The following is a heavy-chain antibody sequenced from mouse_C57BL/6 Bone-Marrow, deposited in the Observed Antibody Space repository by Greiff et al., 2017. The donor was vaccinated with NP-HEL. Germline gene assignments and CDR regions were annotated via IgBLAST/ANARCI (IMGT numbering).Heavy chain of an antibody. CDR1: GYTFTDYY. CDR3: ATTVVAFDY. J-gene: IGHJ2*01. V-gene: IGHV1-26*01. D-gene: IGHD1-1*01. Sequence: EVKLQQSGPELVKPGASVKISCKASGYTFTDYYMNWVKQSHGKSLEWIGDINPNNGGTSYNQKFKGKATLTVDKSSSTAYMELRSLTSEDSAVYYCATTVVAFDYWGQGTTLTVSS. CDR2: INPNNGGT.